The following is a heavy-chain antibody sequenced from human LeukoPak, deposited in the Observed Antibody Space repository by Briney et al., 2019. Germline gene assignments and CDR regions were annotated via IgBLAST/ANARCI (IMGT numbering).Heavy chain of an antibody. CDR3: ARGADLEMATIHDY. J-gene: IGHJ4*02. CDR2: IYYSGST. V-gene: IGHV4-39*07. D-gene: IGHD5-24*01. Sequence: SETLSLTCTVSGGSISSSRYYWGWIRRPPGKGLEWIGSIYYSGSTYYNPSLKSRVTISVDTSKNQFSLKLSSVTAADTAVYYCARGADLEMATIHDYWGQGTLVTVSS. CDR1: GGSISSSRYY.